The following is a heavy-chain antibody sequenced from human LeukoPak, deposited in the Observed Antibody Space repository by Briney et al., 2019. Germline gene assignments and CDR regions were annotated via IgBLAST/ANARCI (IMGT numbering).Heavy chain of an antibody. Sequence: PGRSLRLSCAASGFTFSYYTMHWVRQAPGKGLVWVSHINGDGSWTTHADSVKGRFTISRDNAKNTIYLQMSSLRAEDTAVYYCARGGMGTALDYWGQGTLVTVSS. CDR2: INGDGSWT. J-gene: IGHJ4*02. CDR3: ARGGMGTALDY. CDR1: GFTFSYYT. V-gene: IGHV3-74*03. D-gene: IGHD1-7*01.